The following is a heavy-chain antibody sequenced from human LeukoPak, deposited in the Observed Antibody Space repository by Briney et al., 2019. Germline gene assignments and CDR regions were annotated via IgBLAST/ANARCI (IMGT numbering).Heavy chain of an antibody. J-gene: IGHJ4*02. CDR3: ARTPDLGYCRGGSCYFGH. CDR2: ISAYNGKT. Sequence: GASVTVSCMASGYTFTSYGISWVRQAPGQGLEWMGWISAYNGKTNYAQKLQGRVTMTTDTSTSTAYMELRSLRSDDTAVYYSARTPDLGYCRGGSCYFGHWGQGTLVTVSS. V-gene: IGHV1-18*01. CDR1: GYTFTSYG. D-gene: IGHD2-15*01.